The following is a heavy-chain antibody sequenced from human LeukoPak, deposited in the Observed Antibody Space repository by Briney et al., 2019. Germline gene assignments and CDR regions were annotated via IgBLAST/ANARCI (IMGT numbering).Heavy chain of an antibody. J-gene: IGHJ1*01. CDR1: GFTFSSYA. V-gene: IGHV3-23*01. CDR2: ITPNADRT. CDR3: AIMHGYYDGSCYWVQ. Sequence: GGSLRLSCAASGFTFSSYALSWVRQAPGKGLEWVSFITPNADRTSYADSVEGRFTISRDNPRNTLYMQMNSLRDEDTALYYCAIMHGYYDGSCYWVQWGQGTLVTVSS. D-gene: IGHD3-22*01.